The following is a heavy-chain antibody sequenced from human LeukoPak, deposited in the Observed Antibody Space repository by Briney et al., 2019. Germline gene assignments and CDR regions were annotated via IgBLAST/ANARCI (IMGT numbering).Heavy chain of an antibody. CDR1: GDSISSSSYY. V-gene: IGHV4-39*01. CDR3: ARLPTVTFFDY. CDR2: IFHSGST. D-gene: IGHD4-17*01. Sequence: SETLSLACTVSGDSISSSSYYWGWIRQPPGKGLEWIGSIFHSGSTYYNPSLKSRVTISVDTSKNQFSLKVNSVTAADTAVYYCARLPTVTFFDYWGQGTLVTVSS. J-gene: IGHJ4*02.